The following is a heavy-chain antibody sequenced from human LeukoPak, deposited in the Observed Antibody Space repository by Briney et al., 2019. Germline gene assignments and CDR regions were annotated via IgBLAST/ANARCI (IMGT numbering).Heavy chain of an antibody. D-gene: IGHD2-2*01. CDR2: ISGSGGST. J-gene: IGHJ4*02. CDR1: GFTLSSYA. V-gene: IGHV3-23*01. Sequence: PGGSLRLSCAASGFTLSSYAMSWVRQAPGKGLEWVSAISGSGGSTYYADSVKGRFTISRDNSKNTLYLQMNSLRAEDTAVYYCAKDLTRCSSTSCFADYFDYWGQGTLVTVSS. CDR3: AKDLTRCSSTSCFADYFDY.